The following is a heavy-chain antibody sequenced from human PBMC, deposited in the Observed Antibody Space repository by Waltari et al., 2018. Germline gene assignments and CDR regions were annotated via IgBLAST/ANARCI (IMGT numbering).Heavy chain of an antibody. CDR3: ASLARRVGATGYYYYYMDV. J-gene: IGHJ6*03. Sequence: EVQLVQSGAEVKKPGATVKISCKASGYTFTDYYMHWVQQAPGKGLEWRGRVDPEDGETIYAEKFQGRVTITADTSTDTAYMELSSLRSEDTAVYYCASLARRVGATGYYYYYMDVWGKGTTVTVSS. V-gene: IGHV1-69-2*01. CDR1: GYTFTDYY. D-gene: IGHD1-26*01. CDR2: VDPEDGET.